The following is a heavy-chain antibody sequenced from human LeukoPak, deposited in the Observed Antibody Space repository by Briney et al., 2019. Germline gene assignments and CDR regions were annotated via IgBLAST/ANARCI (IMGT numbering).Heavy chain of an antibody. J-gene: IGHJ5*02. CDR1: GFTFSSYA. CDR3: AKSSPNRVNANWFDP. V-gene: IGHV3-23*01. Sequence: PGGSLRLSCAASGFTFSSYAMSWVRQAPGKGLEWVSAISGSGGSTYYADSVKGRFTISRDNSKNTLYLQMNSPRAEDTAVYYCAKSSPNRVNANWFDPWGQGTLVTVSS. D-gene: IGHD1-14*01. CDR2: ISGSGGST.